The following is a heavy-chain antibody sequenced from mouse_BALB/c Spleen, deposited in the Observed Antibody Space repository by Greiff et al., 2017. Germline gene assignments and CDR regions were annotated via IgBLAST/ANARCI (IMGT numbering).Heavy chain of an antibody. CDR1: GFTFSSFG. CDR2: ISSGSSTI. CDR3: ARPYYGNNDAMDY. J-gene: IGHJ4*01. Sequence: EVKLVESGGGLVQPGGSRKLSCAASGFTFSSFGMHWVRQAPEKGLEWVAYISSGSSTIYYADTVKGRFTISRDNPKNTLFLQMTSLRSEDTARYYCARPYYGNNDAMDYWGQGTSVTV. D-gene: IGHD2-10*01. V-gene: IGHV5-17*02.